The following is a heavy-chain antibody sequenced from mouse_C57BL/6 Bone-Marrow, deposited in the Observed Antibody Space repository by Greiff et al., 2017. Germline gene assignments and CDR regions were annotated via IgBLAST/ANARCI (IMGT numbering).Heavy chain of an antibody. V-gene: IGHV1-54*01. J-gene: IGHJ2*01. CDR1: GYAFTNYL. Sequence: VQLQQSGAELVRPGTSVKVSCKASGYAFTNYLIEWVKQRPGQGLEWIGVINPGSGGTNYNEKFKGKATLTADKSSSTAYMQLSSLTSEDSAVYFCARLGDYLDYWGQGTTLTVSS. CDR3: ARLGDYLDY. CDR2: INPGSGGT.